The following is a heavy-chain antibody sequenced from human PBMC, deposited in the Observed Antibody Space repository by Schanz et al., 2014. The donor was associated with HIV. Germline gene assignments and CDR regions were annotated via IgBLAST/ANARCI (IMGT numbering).Heavy chain of an antibody. CDR2: IYPNSGGT. J-gene: IGHJ6*02. CDR1: GYNFSGYY. D-gene: IGHD2-15*01. V-gene: IGHV1-2*02. CDR3: ARWGRGCSGGSCYWGYYGMDV. Sequence: QVQLVQSGADVKKPGASVRVSCKVSGYNFSGYYMHWVRQAPGQGLEWIGWIYPNSGGTDYAQKFQGRVTMTRDTSLTTAYMELSRLRSDDTAVYYCARWGRGCSGGSCYWGYYGMDVWGQGTTVTVSS.